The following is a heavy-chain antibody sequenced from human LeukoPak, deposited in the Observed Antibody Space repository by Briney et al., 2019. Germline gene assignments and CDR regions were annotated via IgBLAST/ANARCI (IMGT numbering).Heavy chain of an antibody. J-gene: IGHJ5*01. V-gene: IGHV4-4*02. D-gene: IGHD4/OR15-4a*01. CDR2: IYHSGST. Sequence: SETLSLTCAVSGGSISSSNWWSWVRQPPGKGLEWIGEIYHSGSTYYNPSLKSRVTVSVDTSKNQFSLKLSSVTAADTAVYYCVRHDGRGGATMGAFDSWGQGSLVTVSS. CDR3: VRHDGRGGATMGAFDS. CDR1: GGSISSSNW.